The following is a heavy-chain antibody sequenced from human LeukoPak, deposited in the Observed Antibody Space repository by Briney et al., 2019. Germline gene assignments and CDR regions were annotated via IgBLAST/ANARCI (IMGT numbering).Heavy chain of an antibody. V-gene: IGHV4-39*07. CDR2: INYRGNT. D-gene: IGHD3-10*01. CDR1: GGSISSSSYY. Sequence: SETLSLTCTVSGGSISSSSYYWGWIRQPPGKGLDWIGIINYRGNTYYNPSLKSRVTISVDTSKNQFSLKLSSVTAADTAVYYCAREVPYYGSGVVYYMDVWGKGTTVTISS. CDR3: AREVPYYGSGVVYYMDV. J-gene: IGHJ6*03.